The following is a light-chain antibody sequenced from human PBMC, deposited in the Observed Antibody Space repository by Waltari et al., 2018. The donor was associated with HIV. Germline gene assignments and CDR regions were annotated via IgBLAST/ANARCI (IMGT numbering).Light chain of an antibody. J-gene: IGLJ1*01. CDR1: SSDVGGYNS. Sequence: QSALTQPRSVSGSPGKSVTISCTGTSSDVGGYNSVSLYQQHPGKAPKLLIYEVSKWPSGVPDRFSGSKSGNTASLTISGLRADDEADYYCCSYGGTYNVFGTGTKVTIL. V-gene: IGLV2-11*01. CDR3: CSYGGTYNV. CDR2: EVS.